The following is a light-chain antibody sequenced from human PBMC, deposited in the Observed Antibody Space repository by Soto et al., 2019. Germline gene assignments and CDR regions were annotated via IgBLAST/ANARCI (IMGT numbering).Light chain of an antibody. CDR3: AAWDDSLLGPV. J-gene: IGLJ2*01. V-gene: IGLV1-44*01. CDR2: GNG. Sequence: QAVVTQPPSASGTPGQRVIISCSGSSSNIGSNNVNWYQQFPGMAPKLLIFGNGKRPSGVPDRVSGSKSGTSASLAISGLQSEDEADYYCAAWDDSLLGPVFGGGTKLTVL. CDR1: SSNIGSNN.